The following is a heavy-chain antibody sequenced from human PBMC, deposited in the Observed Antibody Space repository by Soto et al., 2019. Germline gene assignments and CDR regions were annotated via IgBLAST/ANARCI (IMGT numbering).Heavy chain of an antibody. D-gene: IGHD5-18*01. CDR3: ARRSVLSPSNSDYYYYGMDV. Sequence: PGESLKISCKGSGYSFTSYWIGWVRQMPGKGLEWMGIIYPGDSDTRYSPSFQGQVTISADKSISTAYLQWSSLKASDTAMYYCARRSVLSPSNSDYYYYGMDVWGQGTTVTVSS. CDR1: GYSFTSYW. CDR2: IYPGDSDT. J-gene: IGHJ6*02. V-gene: IGHV5-51*01.